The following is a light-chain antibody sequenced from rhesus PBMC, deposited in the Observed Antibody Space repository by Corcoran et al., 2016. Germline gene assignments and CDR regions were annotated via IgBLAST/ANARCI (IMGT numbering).Light chain of an antibody. CDR3: LQYSSGPLT. CDR1: QTISRW. J-gene: IGKJ4*01. CDR2: TAS. V-gene: IGKV1-22*01. Sequence: DIQLTQSPSSLSASVGDTVTITCRASQTISRWLAWHQQTPGKAPKLLVYTASTLQGGVPSRFSGSGAGTDVTLTISSLQPEDFATYYCLQYSSGPLTFGRGTKVELK.